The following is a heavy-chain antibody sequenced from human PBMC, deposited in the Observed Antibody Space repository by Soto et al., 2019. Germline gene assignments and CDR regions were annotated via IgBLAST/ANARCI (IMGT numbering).Heavy chain of an antibody. CDR1: GFTFSSYA. D-gene: IGHD2-15*01. CDR3: VRGCGRSKCTYYLDV. Sequence: GSLRLSCAASGFTFSSYAMSWVRQASGKGLEWVSAISGSGPTTYYAGSVRGRFTISRDNSNSTLYLQMNSLRAEDTAVYYCVRGCGRSKCTYYLDVWGQATTVTVTS. CDR2: ISGSGPTT. J-gene: IGHJ6*03. V-gene: IGHV3-23*01.